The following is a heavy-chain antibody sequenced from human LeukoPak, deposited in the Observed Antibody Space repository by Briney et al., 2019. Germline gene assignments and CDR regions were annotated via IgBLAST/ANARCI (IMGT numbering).Heavy chain of an antibody. CDR3: ANRFCTSSGCGVAY. Sequence: PGRSLRLSCAASGFTFSNYGMLWVRQAPGKGLDWVAVVSYDGSDKHYADSVKGRFTISRDNSKNTLYLQLNSLRGDDTAVYYCANRFCTSSGCGVAYWGQGTLVTASS. CDR2: VSYDGSDK. CDR1: GFTFSNYG. V-gene: IGHV3-30*18. J-gene: IGHJ4*02. D-gene: IGHD2-2*01.